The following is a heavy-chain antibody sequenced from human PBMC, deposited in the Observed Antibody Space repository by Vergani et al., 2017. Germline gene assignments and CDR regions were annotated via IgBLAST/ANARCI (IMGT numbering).Heavy chain of an antibody. Sequence: EVQLLESGGGLVQPGGSLRLSCAASGFTFSSYAMSWVRQAPGKGLEWVSAISCSGGSTYYADSVKGRFTISRDNSKNTLYLQMNSLRAEDTAVYYCAKDDYYGSGSYYSRYYYYYYGMDVWGQGTTVTVSS. J-gene: IGHJ6*02. V-gene: IGHV3-23*01. CDR3: AKDDYYGSGSYYSRYYYYYYGMDV. CDR2: ISCSGGST. D-gene: IGHD3-10*01. CDR1: GFTFSSYA.